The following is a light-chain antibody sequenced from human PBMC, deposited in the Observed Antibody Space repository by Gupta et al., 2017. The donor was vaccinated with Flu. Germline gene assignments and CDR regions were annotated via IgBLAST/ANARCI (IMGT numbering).Light chain of an antibody. CDR1: NIGAHYD. J-gene: IGLJ2*01. CDR2: ADT. V-gene: IGLV1-40*01. Sequence: NIGAHYDVNWYQQYPGTAPELLIYADTNRPSGVPDRFSASKSGTSASASLAITGLQPEDEADYYCQSFDSSLHALVFGGGTKLTVL. CDR3: QSFDSSLHALV.